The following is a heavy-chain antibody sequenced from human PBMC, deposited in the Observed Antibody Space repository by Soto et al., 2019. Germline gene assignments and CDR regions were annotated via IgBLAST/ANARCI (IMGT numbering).Heavy chain of an antibody. CDR2: IYYSGST. CDR3: ARSPPYCTNGVCYAMSHSSGWYSIDY. J-gene: IGHJ4*02. D-gene: IGHD2-8*01. Sequence: PSETLSLTCTVSGGSISSYYWSWIRQPPGKGLEWIGYIYYSGSTNYNPSLKSRVTISVDTSKNQFSLKLSSVTAADTAVYYCARSPPYCTNGVCYAMSHSSGWYSIDYWGQGTLVTVSS. V-gene: IGHV4-59*01. CDR1: GGSISSYY.